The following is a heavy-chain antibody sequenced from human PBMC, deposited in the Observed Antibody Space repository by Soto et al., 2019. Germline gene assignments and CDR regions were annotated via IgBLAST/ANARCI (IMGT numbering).Heavy chain of an antibody. Sequence: QVQLVQSGAEVKEPGSSVRVSCKASGGTFDNFIMNWVRQTPGRGLEWMGGIVPMLGTPTYAEKFKGRVMLSAAGSTSTISMEVTSLESEDPAINYCARNGTYSSSLSQYSGMDVWGQGTTVTVSS. CDR3: ARNGTYSSSLSQYSGMDV. J-gene: IGHJ6*02. CDR1: GGTFDNFI. CDR2: IVPMLGTP. V-gene: IGHV1-69*01. D-gene: IGHD1-26*01.